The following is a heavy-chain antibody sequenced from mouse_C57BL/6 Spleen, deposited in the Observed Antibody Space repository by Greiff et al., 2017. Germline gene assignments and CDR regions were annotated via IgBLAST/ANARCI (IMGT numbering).Heavy chain of an antibody. CDR1: GSTFTSYT. CDR2: INPSSGYT. Sequence: QVQLQQSGAELARPGASVKMSCKASGSTFTSYTMHWVKQRPGQGLEWIGYINPSSGYTKYNQKFKDKATLTADKSSSTAYMQLSSLTSEDSAVYYCARSELVPPFDYWGQGTTLTVSS. V-gene: IGHV1-4*01. J-gene: IGHJ2*01. D-gene: IGHD4-1*01. CDR3: ARSELVPPFDY.